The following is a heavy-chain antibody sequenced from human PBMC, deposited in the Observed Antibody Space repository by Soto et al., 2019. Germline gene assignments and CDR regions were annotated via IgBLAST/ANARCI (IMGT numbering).Heavy chain of an antibody. J-gene: IGHJ6*02. CDR1: GFTFSTYW. Sequence: EVQLVESGGGLVQPGGSLRLSCAASGFTFSTYWMSWVRQAPRKGLEWVANIKEDGSEKYYVDSVKGRFTISRDNAKNSLYLKMNSLRAEDTAVYYCARDRVVVVPAAPHETNYYYYHGMDVWGQGTTVTVSS. CDR3: ARDRVVVVPAAPHETNYYYYHGMDV. V-gene: IGHV3-7*01. D-gene: IGHD2-2*01. CDR2: IKEDGSEK.